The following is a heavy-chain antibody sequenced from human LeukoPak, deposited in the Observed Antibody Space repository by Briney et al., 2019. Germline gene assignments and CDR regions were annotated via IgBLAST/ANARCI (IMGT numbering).Heavy chain of an antibody. J-gene: IGHJ6*03. CDR1: GYTFNTYD. CDR2: MNPTSGKT. CDR3: ARVRWLRLGVNEYYYYMDV. V-gene: IGHV1-8*03. Sequence: ASVKVSCKASGYTFNTYDINWVRPATGQGLEWMGWMNPTSGKTSYAQKFQGRVTITSNTSTTTAQMELSSLGSEDTAVYYCARVRWLRLGVNEYYYYMDVWGKGTTVTVSS. D-gene: IGHD5-12*01.